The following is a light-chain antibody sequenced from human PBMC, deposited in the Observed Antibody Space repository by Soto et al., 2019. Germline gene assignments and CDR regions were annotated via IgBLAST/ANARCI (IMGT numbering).Light chain of an antibody. J-gene: IGLJ3*02. CDR2: DVS. V-gene: IGLV2-14*03. Sequence: QSALTQPASVSGSPGQSISISCTGSSRVIASYNYVSWYQHHPGKAPKLMIYDVSNRPSGISHRFSGSKSGITASLTISGLQAEDEADYYCSSYATGGAILFGGGTKVTVL. CDR3: SSYATGGAIL. CDR1: SRVIASYNY.